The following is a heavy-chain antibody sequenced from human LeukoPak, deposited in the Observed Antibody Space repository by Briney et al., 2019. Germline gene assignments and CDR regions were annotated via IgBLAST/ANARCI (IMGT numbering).Heavy chain of an antibody. V-gene: IGHV4-59*08. CDR2: IYYSGST. J-gene: IGHJ4*02. CDR1: GGSISSYY. CDR3: ARHYNYVYFDY. Sequence: SETLSLTCTVSGGSISSYYWSWIRRPPGKGLEWIGYIYYSGSTNYNPSLKSRVTISVDTSKNQFSLKLSSVTAADTAVYYCARHYNYVYFDYWGQGTLVTVSS. D-gene: IGHD3-22*01.